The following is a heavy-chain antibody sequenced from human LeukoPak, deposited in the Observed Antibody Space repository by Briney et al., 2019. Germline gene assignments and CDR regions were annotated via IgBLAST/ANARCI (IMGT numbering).Heavy chain of an antibody. CDR1: GVSINTYY. CDR2: IFYTGST. D-gene: IGHD6-19*01. CDR3: ARTSGQWLTYSWSDT. J-gene: IGHJ5*02. V-gene: IGHV4-59*01. Sequence: PSETLSLTCTVSGVSINTYYWSWIRQPPGKGLEWIGYIFYTGSTHYNPSLKSRVTISVDTSKNQFSLNLRSVTTADTAVYYCARTSGQWLTYSWSDTWGQGTLVTVSS.